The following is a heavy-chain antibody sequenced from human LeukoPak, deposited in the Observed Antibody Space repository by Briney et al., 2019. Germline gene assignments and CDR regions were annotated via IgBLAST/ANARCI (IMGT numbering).Heavy chain of an antibody. Sequence: GGSLRLSCAASGFPFSSYGMHWGRQAPGKGLEWVAVIWYDGSNKYYPDSVKGRFTISRDNSKNTLYLQMNSLRAEDTAVYYCARATPKRGYSGYDRGYFDYWGQGTLVTVSS. D-gene: IGHD5-12*01. CDR2: IWYDGSNK. V-gene: IGHV3-33*01. J-gene: IGHJ4*02. CDR3: ARATPKRGYSGYDRGYFDY. CDR1: GFPFSSYG.